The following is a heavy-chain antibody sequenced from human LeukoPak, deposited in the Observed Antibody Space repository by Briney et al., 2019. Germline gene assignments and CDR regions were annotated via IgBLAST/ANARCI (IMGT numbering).Heavy chain of an antibody. CDR3: ASSIAAGAQFDY. Sequence: GRSLRLSCAASGFTFSSYAMHWVRQAPGKGLEWVAVIWYDGSNKYYADSVKGRFTISRDNSKNTLYLQMNSLRAEDTAVYYCASSIAAGAQFDYWGQGTLVTVSS. D-gene: IGHD6-13*01. V-gene: IGHV3-33*08. CDR2: IWYDGSNK. CDR1: GFTFSSYA. J-gene: IGHJ4*02.